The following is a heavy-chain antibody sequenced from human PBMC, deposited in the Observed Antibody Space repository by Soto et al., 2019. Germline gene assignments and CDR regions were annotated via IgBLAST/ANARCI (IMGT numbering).Heavy chain of an antibody. CDR3: ARGRLELSDFDY. D-gene: IGHD3-16*02. V-gene: IGHV1-18*01. CDR2: ISAYNGNT. CDR1: VYTFAIYA. J-gene: IGHJ4*02. Sequence: EASVKVSCKASVYTFAIYAIRWVRQAPGQGLEWMGWISAYNGNTNYAQKLQGRVTMTTDTSTSTAYMELRSLRSDDTAVYYCARGRLELSDFDYWGQGTLVTVSS.